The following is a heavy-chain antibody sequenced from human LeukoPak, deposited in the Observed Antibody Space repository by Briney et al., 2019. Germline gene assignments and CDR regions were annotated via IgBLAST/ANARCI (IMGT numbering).Heavy chain of an antibody. D-gene: IGHD2-2*01. Sequence: GGSLRLSCAASGFTFSSYGMHWVRQAPGKGLEWVAVIWYNGSNKYYADSVKGRFTISRDNSKNTLYLQMNSLRAEDTAVYYCARGWLGCCSSTSCYGYYYYGMDVWGQGTTVTVSS. CDR1: GFTFSSYG. CDR3: ARGWLGCCSSTSCYGYYYYGMDV. CDR2: IWYNGSNK. J-gene: IGHJ6*02. V-gene: IGHV3-33*01.